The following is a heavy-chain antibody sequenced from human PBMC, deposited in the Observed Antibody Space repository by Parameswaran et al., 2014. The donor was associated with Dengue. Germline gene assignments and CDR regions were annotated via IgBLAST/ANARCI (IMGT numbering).Heavy chain of an antibody. Sequence: WVRQAPGQGLEWMGWINPNSGGTNYAQKFQGRVTMTRGTSISTAYMELSRLRSDDTAVYYCARAYSSSWYYFDYWGQGTLVTVSS. CDR2: INPNSGGT. D-gene: IGHD6-13*01. CDR3: ARAYSSSWYYFDY. J-gene: IGHJ4*02. V-gene: IGHV1-2*02.